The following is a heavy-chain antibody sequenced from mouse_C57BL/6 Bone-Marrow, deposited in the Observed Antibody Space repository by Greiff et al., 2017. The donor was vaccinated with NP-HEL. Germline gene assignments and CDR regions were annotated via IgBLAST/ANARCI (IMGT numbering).Heavy chain of an antibody. D-gene: IGHD2-5*01. V-gene: IGHV5-12*01. CDR1: GFTFSDYY. CDR2: ISNGGGST. J-gene: IGHJ4*01. CDR3: ARAYYSNPDYAMDY. Sequence: VKLVESGGGLVQPGGSLKLSCAASGFTFSDYYMYWVRQTPEKRLEWVAYISNGGGSTYYPDTVKGRFTISRDNAKNTLYLQMSRLKSEDTAMYYCARAYYSNPDYAMDYWGQGTSVTVSS.